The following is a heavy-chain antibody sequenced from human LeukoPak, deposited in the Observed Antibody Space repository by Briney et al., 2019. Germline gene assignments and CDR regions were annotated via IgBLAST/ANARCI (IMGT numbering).Heavy chain of an antibody. CDR1: GFTFSNYW. CDR2: IKQDGSED. D-gene: IGHD2-2*01. J-gene: IGHJ4*02. V-gene: IGHV3-7*01. CDR3: ARNRWSSTSCFFDC. Sequence: GGSLRLSCVATGFTFSNYWMTWVRQAPGKGLEWVANIKQDGSEDYYVDSVRGRFTISRDNAKNSLYLQMNSLRAEDTAVYYCARNRWSSTSCFFDCWGQGMLVTISS.